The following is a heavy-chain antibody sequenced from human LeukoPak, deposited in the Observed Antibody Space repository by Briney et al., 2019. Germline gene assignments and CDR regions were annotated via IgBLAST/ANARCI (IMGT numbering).Heavy chain of an antibody. Sequence: TGGSLRLSCAASGFRFSGYWMHWVRQAPGKGLVWVSLINTDGGRTAYADSVKGRFTISRDNAKNTLYLQMNSLRAEDTAVYYCARESWDIEGYNWFDPWGQGTLVTVSS. J-gene: IGHJ5*02. CDR3: ARESWDIEGYNWFDP. CDR2: INTDGGRT. CDR1: GFRFSGYW. D-gene: IGHD2-15*01. V-gene: IGHV3-74*01.